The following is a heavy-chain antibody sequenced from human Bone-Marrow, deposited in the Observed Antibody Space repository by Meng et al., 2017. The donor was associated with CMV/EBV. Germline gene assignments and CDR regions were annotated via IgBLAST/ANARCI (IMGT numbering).Heavy chain of an antibody. V-gene: IGHV3-7*01. CDR1: GFTFSSYG. CDR3: ARVGGSPYYDFWSGYNYYYGMDV. J-gene: IGHJ6*02. Sequence: GESLKIFCAASGFTFSSYGMHWVRQAPGKGLEWVANIKQDGSEKYYVDSVKGRFTISRDNAKNSLYLQMNSLRAEDTAVYYCARVGGSPYYDFWSGYNYYYGMDVWGQGTTVTVSS. D-gene: IGHD3-3*01. CDR2: IKQDGSEK.